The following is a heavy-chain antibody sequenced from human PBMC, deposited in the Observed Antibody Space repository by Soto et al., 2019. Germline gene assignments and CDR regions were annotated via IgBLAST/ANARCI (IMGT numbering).Heavy chain of an antibody. CDR2: IYWDDDK. D-gene: IGHD3-16*01. V-gene: IGHV2-5*02. CDR1: GFSLSTSGVG. CDR3: AQRPLEMDPIWGLGWFYP. Sequence: QITLKESGPPLVRPTQTLTLTCTFSGFSLSTSGVGVGWIRQPPGKALEWLALIYWDDDKRYSPSLKSRLTINKDTSKDKVALKITNLDPVDTATDYCAQRPLEMDPIWGLGWFYPLGQGTLVTVSS. J-gene: IGHJ5*02.